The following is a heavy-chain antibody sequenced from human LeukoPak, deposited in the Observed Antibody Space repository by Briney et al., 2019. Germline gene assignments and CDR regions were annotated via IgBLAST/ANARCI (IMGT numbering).Heavy chain of an antibody. Sequence: ASVKVSCKAAGYAFTGSYIHWVRQAPGQGLEWTGWISAYNGNTNYAQKLQGRVTMTTDTSTSTAYMELRSLRSDDTAVYYCARDDRELVLDYWGQGTLVTVSS. D-gene: IGHD6-13*01. CDR2: ISAYNGNT. CDR3: ARDDRELVLDY. V-gene: IGHV1-18*04. CDR1: GYAFTGSY. J-gene: IGHJ4*02.